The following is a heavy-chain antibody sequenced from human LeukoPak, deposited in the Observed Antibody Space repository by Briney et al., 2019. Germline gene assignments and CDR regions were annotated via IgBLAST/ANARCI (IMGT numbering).Heavy chain of an antibody. J-gene: IGHJ6*04. V-gene: IGHV4-34*01. CDR2: INHSGST. CDR3: ARVVVGESSTSYKWRVAYYYYGMDV. CDR1: GGSFSGYY. Sequence: SETLSLTCAVYGGSFSGYYWSWIRQPPGKGLEWIGEINHSGSTNYNPSLKRRATISVDTSKNQFSLKLSSVTAADTAVYYCARVVVGESSTSYKWRVAYYYYGMDVWGKGTTVTVSS. D-gene: IGHD2-2*01.